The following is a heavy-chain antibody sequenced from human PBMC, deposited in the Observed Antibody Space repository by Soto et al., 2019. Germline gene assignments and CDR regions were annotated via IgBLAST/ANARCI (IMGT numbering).Heavy chain of an antibody. V-gene: IGHV3-21*01. CDR1: GFTFSSYS. CDR3: ARDEMTGYYFLNWFDP. J-gene: IGHJ5*02. CDR2: ISSSNNYI. D-gene: IGHD3-9*01. Sequence: GGSLRLSCAASGFTFSSYSMNWVRQAPGKGLEWVSSISSSNNYIYKAESVKGRYNNSRDNAMNSLYLQMNSLRAEDSAVYYCARDEMTGYYFLNWFDPWGQGTLVTVSS.